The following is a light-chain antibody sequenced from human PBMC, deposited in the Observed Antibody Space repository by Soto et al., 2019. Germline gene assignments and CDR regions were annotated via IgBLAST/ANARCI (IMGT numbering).Light chain of an antibody. V-gene: IGLV2-14*01. CDR3: SSYTTIKTVV. J-gene: IGLJ2*01. Sequence: QSALTQPASVSGSPGQSITISCTGTNSDIGGYNYVSWYRHHPGEAPKLMIYGVTNRPSGVSTRFSGSKSGNTASLTISGVQPEDEADYHCSSYTTIKTVVFGGGTKLTVL. CDR1: NSDIGGYNY. CDR2: GVT.